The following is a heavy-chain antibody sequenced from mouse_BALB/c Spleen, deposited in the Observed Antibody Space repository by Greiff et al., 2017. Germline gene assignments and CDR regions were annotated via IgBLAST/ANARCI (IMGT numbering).Heavy chain of an antibody. Sequence: VQLQQPGAELVKPGASVKLSCKASGYTFTSYYMYWVKQRPGQGLEWIGGINPSNGGTNFNEKFKSKATLTVDKSSSTAYMQLSSLTSEDSAVYYCTRSPYDGYYFAYWGQGTLVTVSA. CDR1: GYTFTSYY. CDR2: INPSNGGT. V-gene: IGHV1S81*02. D-gene: IGHD2-3*01. CDR3: TRSPYDGYYFAY. J-gene: IGHJ3*01.